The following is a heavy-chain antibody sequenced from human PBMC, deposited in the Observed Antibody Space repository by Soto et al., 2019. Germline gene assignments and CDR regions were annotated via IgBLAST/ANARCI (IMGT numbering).Heavy chain of an antibody. D-gene: IGHD6-13*01. J-gene: IGHJ1*01. CDR2: IYPGDSDT. Sequence: GESLKISCRGSEYSFTYYWIGWVRQMPGKGLEWMGIIYPGDSDTRYSPSFQGQVTISADKSISTAYLQWSSLKASDSAIYYCAKDAPYGSSWYEYFQHWGQGTLVTVSS. V-gene: IGHV5-51*01. CDR3: AKDAPYGSSWYEYFQH. CDR1: EYSFTYYW.